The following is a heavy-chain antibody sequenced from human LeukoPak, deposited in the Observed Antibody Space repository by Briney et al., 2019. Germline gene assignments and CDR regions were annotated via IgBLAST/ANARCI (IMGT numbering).Heavy chain of an antibody. CDR3: ARDMGSRFEELIFAFDI. D-gene: IGHD2/OR15-2a*01. CDR2: ISTSDSSI. CDR1: GFTFSSYE. Sequence: HPGGSLRLSCAASGFTFSSYEMNWVRQAPGKGLEWVSYISTSDSSIYYADSVKGRFTISRDNAKNSLYLQMNSLRAEDTAVYYCARDMGSRFEELIFAFDIWGQGTVVTVSA. V-gene: IGHV3-48*03. J-gene: IGHJ3*02.